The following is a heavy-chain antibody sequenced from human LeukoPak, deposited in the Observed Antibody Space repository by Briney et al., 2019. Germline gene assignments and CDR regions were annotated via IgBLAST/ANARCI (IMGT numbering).Heavy chain of an antibody. D-gene: IGHD2-15*01. V-gene: IGHV6-1*01. J-gene: IGHJ4*02. CDR3: ARGQLGYCGGGDCHNFDY. CDR1: GDSVSSNSAA. Sequence: SQTLSLTCAISGDSVSSNSAAWNWIRQSPSRGLEWLGRTYYRSKWYNDYAESVKSRITINPDTSKNQFYLQLKSVTPEDTAVYYCARGQLGYCGGGDCHNFDYWGQGTLVTVSS. CDR2: TYYRSKWYN.